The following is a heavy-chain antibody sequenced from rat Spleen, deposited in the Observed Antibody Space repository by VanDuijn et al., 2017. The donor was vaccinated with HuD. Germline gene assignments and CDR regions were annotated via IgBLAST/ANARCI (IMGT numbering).Heavy chain of an antibody. Sequence: QVQLKESGPGLVQPSQTLSLTCTVSGFSLTTYLVSWVRQPPGKGLEWMGVIWTGGSTADNSVFKSRLNISRDTSKSQVFLNMNSLQTEDTATYYCARVGYSSYVRYFDYWGQGVMVTVSS. V-gene: IGHV2-43*01. CDR3: ARVGYSSYVRYFDY. J-gene: IGHJ2*01. CDR1: GFSLTTYL. D-gene: IGHD1-2*01. CDR2: IWTGGST.